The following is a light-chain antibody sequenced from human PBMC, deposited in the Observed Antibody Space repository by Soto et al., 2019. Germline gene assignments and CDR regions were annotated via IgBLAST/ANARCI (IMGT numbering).Light chain of an antibody. Sequence: EIVMTQWPPTLSVSPGERATLSCRASQSIGSSYLAWYQQKPGQAPRLLIYGASSRATGIPDRFSGGGSGTDFSLTISRLDPEDFAVYYCQQYSSSPITFGQGTRLEI. CDR3: QQYSSSPIT. CDR2: GAS. CDR1: QSIGSSY. J-gene: IGKJ5*01. V-gene: IGKV3-20*01.